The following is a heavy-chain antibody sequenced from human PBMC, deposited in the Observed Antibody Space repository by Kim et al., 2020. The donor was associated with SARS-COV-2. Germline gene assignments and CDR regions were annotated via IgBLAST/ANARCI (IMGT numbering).Heavy chain of an antibody. V-gene: IGHV1-18*04. CDR2: ISAYNGNT. CDR1: GYTFTSYG. D-gene: IGHD6-13*01. J-gene: IGHJ4*02. CDR3: ARDNEGYSSSWVVVWYFDY. Sequence: ASVKVSCKASGYTFTSYGISWVRQAPGQGLEWMGWISAYNGNTNYAQKLQGRVTMTTDTSTSTAYMELRSLRSDDTAVYYCARDNEGYSSSWVVVWYFDYWGQGTLVTVSS.